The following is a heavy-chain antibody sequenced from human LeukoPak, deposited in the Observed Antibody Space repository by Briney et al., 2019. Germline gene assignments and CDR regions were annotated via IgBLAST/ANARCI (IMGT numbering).Heavy chain of an antibody. CDR1: VGSMSGYY. V-gene: IGHV4-59*01. CDR2: IYYTDTT. J-gene: IGHJ4*02. D-gene: IGHD2/OR15-2a*01. Sequence: SETLSLTCTVSVGSMSGYYWTWIRQPPGKAREWIAYIYYTDTTNLNPPLESRITISVDTSRNQFSLRLSSVAAADTAVYYCARLRGNYFPDFWGQGTLVTVSS. CDR3: ARLRGNYFPDF.